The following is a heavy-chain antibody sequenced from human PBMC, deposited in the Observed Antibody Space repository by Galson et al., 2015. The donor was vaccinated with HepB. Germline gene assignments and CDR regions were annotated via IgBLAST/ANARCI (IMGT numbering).Heavy chain of an antibody. CDR1: GDSVSSNSAA. V-gene: IGHV6-1*01. CDR2: TYYRSKWYN. CDR3: ARVSYYDSSGYYYSLAPFDY. Sequence: CAISGDSVSSNSAAWNWIRQSPSRGLEWLGRTYYRSKWYNDYAVSVKSRITINPDTSKNQFSLQLNSVTPEDTAVYYCARVSYYDSSGYYYSLAPFDYWGPGSL. D-gene: IGHD3-22*01. J-gene: IGHJ4*02.